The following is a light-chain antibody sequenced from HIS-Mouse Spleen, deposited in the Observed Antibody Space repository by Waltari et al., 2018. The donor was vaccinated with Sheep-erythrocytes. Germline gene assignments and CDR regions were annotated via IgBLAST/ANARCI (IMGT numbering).Light chain of an antibody. CDR3: CSYAGSSTPWV. CDR2: EGS. J-gene: IGLJ3*02. CDR1: SSDVGSYNL. V-gene: IGLV2-23*01. Sequence: QSALTQPASVSGSPGQSITISCTGTSSDVGSYNLVSWYQQHPGKAPKLRIYEGSKRPSGVCNRFSGSKSGNPASLTISGLQAEDEADYYCCSYAGSSTPWVFGGGTKLTVL.